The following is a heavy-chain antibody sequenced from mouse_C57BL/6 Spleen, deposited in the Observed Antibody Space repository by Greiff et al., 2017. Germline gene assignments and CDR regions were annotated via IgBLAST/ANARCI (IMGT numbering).Heavy chain of an antibody. CDR3: ARTRSMVTTHAMDY. D-gene: IGHD2-2*01. CDR1: GYTFTSYW. Sequence: QVQLQQPGAELVKPGASVKLSCKASGYTFTSYWMQWVKQRPGQGLEWIGEIDPSDSYTNSNQKFKGKATLTVDTSSSTAYMQLSSLTSEDSAVYYCARTRSMVTTHAMDYWGQGTSVTVSS. J-gene: IGHJ4*01. CDR2: IDPSDSYT. V-gene: IGHV1-50*01.